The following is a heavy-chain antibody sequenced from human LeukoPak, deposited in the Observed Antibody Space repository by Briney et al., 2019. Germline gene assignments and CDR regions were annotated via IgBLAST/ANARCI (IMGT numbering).Heavy chain of an antibody. CDR1: GYTFTSYD. CDR3: ARGKSIAARRGGVWFDP. D-gene: IGHD6-6*01. Sequence: ASVKVSCKASGYTFTSYDINWVRQATGQGLEWMGWMYPNSGNTGYAQKFQGRVTMTRNTSISTAYMELSSLRSEDTAVYYCARGKSIAARRGGVWFDPWGQGTLVTVSS. V-gene: IGHV1-8*01. J-gene: IGHJ5*02. CDR2: MYPNSGNT.